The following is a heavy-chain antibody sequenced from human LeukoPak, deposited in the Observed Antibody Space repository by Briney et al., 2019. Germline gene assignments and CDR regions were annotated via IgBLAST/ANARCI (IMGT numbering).Heavy chain of an antibody. D-gene: IGHD3-22*01. V-gene: IGHV1-18*01. CDR2: ISAYNGNT. Sequence: ASVKVSCKASGYTFTSYGISWVRQAPGQGLEWMGWISAYNGNTNYAQKFQGRVTMTTDTSTSTTYMELRSLRSDDTAVYYCARSGYYDSSGYPRDNDYWGQGTLVTVSS. CDR3: ARSGYYDSSGYPRDNDY. J-gene: IGHJ4*02. CDR1: GYTFTSYG.